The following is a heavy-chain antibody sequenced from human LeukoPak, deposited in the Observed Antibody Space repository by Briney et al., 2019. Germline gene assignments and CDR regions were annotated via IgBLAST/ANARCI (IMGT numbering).Heavy chain of an antibody. CDR2: INHSGST. D-gene: IGHD2-2*01. V-gene: IGHV4-34*01. J-gene: IGHJ4*02. Sequence: SETLSLTCTVSGGSISGYYWSWIRQPPGKGLEWIGEINHSGSTNYNPSLKSRVTISVDTSKNQFSLKLSSVTAADTAVYYCARGGSRYCSSTSCYRFDYWGQGTLVTVSS. CDR1: GGSISGYY. CDR3: ARGGSRYCSSTSCYRFDY.